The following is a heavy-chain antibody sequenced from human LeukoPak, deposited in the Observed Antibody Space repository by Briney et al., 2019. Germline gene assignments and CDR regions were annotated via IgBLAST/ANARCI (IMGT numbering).Heavy chain of an antibody. V-gene: IGHV3-69-1*01. CDR2: ISSRSYT. CDR3: ASYGGFTSATLVDLL. CDR1: GFSFSVYS. D-gene: IGHD4-23*01. J-gene: IGHJ4*02. Sequence: GGSLRPSCAASGFSFSVYSMNWVRQAPGKGLEWVSSISSRSYTDYADSVRGRFTISRDNAKNSLFLQMNSLRAEDTAVYYCASYGGFTSATLVDLLWGQGTLVTVSS.